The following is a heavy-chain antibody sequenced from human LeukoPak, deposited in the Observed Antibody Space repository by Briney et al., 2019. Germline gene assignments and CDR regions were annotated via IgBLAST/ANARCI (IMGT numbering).Heavy chain of an antibody. CDR3: ARGGLGYCSSTSCSPLVDYFDY. CDR1: GYTLTELS. V-gene: IGHV1-24*01. D-gene: IGHD2-2*01. J-gene: IGHJ4*02. Sequence: ASVKVSCKVSGYTLTELSMHWVRQAPGKGLEWMGGFDPEDGETIYAQKFQGRVTMTEDASTDTAYMELSSLRSEDTAVYYCARGGLGYCSSTSCSPLVDYFDYWGQGTLVTVSS. CDR2: FDPEDGET.